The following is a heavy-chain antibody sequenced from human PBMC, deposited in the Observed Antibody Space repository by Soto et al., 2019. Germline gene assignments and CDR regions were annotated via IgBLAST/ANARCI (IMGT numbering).Heavy chain of an antibody. CDR2: IYPGDSDT. D-gene: IGHD2-8*01. CDR1: GYSFTSYW. CDR3: ARSLYGPADAFDI. Sequence: GESLKISWKGSGYSFTSYWIGWVRQMPGKGLEWMGIIYPGDSDTRYSPSFQGQVTISADKSISTAYLQWSSLKASDTAMYYCARSLYGPADAFDIWAQRTTVTVSS. J-gene: IGHJ3*02. V-gene: IGHV5-51*01.